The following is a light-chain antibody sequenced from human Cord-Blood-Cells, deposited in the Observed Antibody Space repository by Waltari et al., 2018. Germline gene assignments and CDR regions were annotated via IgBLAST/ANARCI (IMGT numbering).Light chain of an antibody. V-gene: IGLV2-8*01. J-gene: IGLJ2*01. CDR1: RSDVGGYNY. CDR3: SSYAGSNNLV. Sequence: QSALPQPPSASGSPGQPVPISCTGTRSDVGGYNYVSWYQQHPGKAPKLMIYEVSKRPSGVPDRFSGSKSGNTAALTVSGLQAEDEADYYCSSYAGSNNLVFGGGTKLTVL. CDR2: EVS.